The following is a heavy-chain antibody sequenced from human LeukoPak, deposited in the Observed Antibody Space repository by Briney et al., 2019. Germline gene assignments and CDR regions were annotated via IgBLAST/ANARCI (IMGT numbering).Heavy chain of an antibody. D-gene: IGHD2-21*01. Sequence: GGSLRLSCAASGIIFGSHGMAWVRQAPGKGLEWVSSINPNGDRTFHADFVKGRFTISRDNSKNTVSLHMNSLRAEDSAIYRCARAYDKAYDYWGQGTLVTVSS. CDR2: INPNGDRT. CDR1: GIIFGSHG. CDR3: ARAYDKAYDY. V-gene: IGHV3-23*01. J-gene: IGHJ4*02.